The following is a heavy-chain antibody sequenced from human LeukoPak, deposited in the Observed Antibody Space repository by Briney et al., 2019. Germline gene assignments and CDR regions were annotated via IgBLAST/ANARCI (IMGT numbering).Heavy chain of an antibody. D-gene: IGHD3-16*02. CDR3: ARTVITFGGVIVIPYYFDY. CDR2: ISSSGSTI. J-gene: IGHJ4*02. Sequence: GESLKISCAASGFTFSDYYMSWIRQAPGKGLEWVSYISSSGSTIYYADSVKGRFTISRDNAKNSLYLQMNSLRAEDTAVYYCARTVITFGGVIVIPYYFDYWGQGTLVTVSS. CDR1: GFTFSDYY. V-gene: IGHV3-11*01.